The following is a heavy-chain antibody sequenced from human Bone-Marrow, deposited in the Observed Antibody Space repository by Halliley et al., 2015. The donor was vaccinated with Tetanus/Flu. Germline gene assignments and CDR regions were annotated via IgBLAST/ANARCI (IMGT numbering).Heavy chain of an antibody. D-gene: IGHD3-16*01. CDR3: ARHLGGLRSGPLGGPVAI. CDR1: GDSISDYY. CDR2: VYYSGIT. J-gene: IGHJ3*02. Sequence: LRLSCSVSGDSISDYYWSWFRKPPGKGLEWIGFVYYSGITVYNPSLKSRVSISIDTSKIHFSLRLTSVTAADTAVYYCARHLGGLRSGPLGGPVAIWGRGSMVTVSS. V-gene: IGHV4-59*08.